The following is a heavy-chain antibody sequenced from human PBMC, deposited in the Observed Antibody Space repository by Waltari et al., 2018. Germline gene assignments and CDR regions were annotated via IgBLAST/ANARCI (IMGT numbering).Heavy chain of an antibody. CDR1: GYTFTGYY. V-gene: IGHV1-69*01. CDR3: ASYGDYLRYYFDY. D-gene: IGHD4-17*01. Sequence: QVQLVQSGTEVKKPGASVKVSCKASGYTFTGYYMHWVRQAPGQGLEWMGGIIPIFGTANYAQKFQGRVTITADESTSTAYMELSSLRSEDTAVYYCASYGDYLRYYFDYWGQGTLVTVSS. J-gene: IGHJ4*02. CDR2: IIPIFGTA.